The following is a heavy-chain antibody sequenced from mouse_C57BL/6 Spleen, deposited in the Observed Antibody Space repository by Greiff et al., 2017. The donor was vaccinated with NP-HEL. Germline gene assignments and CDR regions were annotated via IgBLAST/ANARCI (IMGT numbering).Heavy chain of an antibody. CDR3: AFFPRMDY. CDR2: INPSTGGT. Sequence: VQLKQSGPELVKPGASVKISCKASGYSFTGYYMNWVKQSPEKSLEWIGEINPSTGGTTYNQKFKAKATLTVDKSSSTAYMQLKSLTSEDSAVYYCAFFPRMDYWGQGTSVTVSS. J-gene: IGHJ4*01. V-gene: IGHV1-42*01. CDR1: GYSFTGYY.